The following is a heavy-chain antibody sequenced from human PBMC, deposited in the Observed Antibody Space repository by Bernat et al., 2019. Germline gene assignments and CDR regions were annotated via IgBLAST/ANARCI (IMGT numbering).Heavy chain of an antibody. CDR1: GFTFSDYS. V-gene: IGHV3-30*04. CDR2: VSYDGRNK. CDR3: VRDGAALYYYHGMDV. Sequence: VQLVESGGGVVQPGRSLRRSCVASGFTFSDYSLHWVRQAPGKGLEWVAVVSYDGRNKYYADSVQARFIISRDDSENTLYLQMDSLKSEDTAVYYCVRDGAALYYYHGMDVSGRGTTVTVS. D-gene: IGHD6-25*01. J-gene: IGHJ6*01.